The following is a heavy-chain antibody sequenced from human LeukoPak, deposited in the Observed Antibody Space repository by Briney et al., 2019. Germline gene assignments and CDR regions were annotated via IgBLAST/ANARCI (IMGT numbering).Heavy chain of an antibody. V-gene: IGHV4-59*11. CDR1: GGSISSHY. J-gene: IGHJ3*02. CDR3: ARVIQYYYDSSGYHVRASYI. CDR2: IYYSGST. Sequence: SETLSLTCTVSGGSISSHYWSWIRQPPGKGLEWIGYIYYSGSTNYNPSLKSRVTISVDTSKNQFSLKLSSVTAADTAVYYCARVIQYYYDSSGYHVRASYIWGQGTMVTVSS. D-gene: IGHD3-22*01.